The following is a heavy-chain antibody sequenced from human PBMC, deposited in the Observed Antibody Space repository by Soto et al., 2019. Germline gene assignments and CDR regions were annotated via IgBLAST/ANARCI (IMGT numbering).Heavy chain of an antibody. D-gene: IGHD5-12*01. J-gene: IGHJ4*02. V-gene: IGHV4-61*08. CDR1: GGSISSGGYS. Sequence: TSETLSLTCAVSGGSISSGGYSWSWIRQPPGKGLEWIGYIYHSGSTNYNPSLKSRVTISVDTSKNQFSLKLSSVTAADTAVYYCARANRAWLQLLDYWGQGTQVTVS. CDR2: IYHSGST. CDR3: ARANRAWLQLLDY.